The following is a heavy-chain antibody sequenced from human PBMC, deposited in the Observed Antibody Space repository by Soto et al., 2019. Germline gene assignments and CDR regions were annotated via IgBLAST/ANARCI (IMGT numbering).Heavy chain of an antibody. CDR3: ARGHGYNGAHFDY. J-gene: IGHJ4*02. Sequence: QMQLVQSGAEVKKPGSSVKVSCKTSGGTFSSYPLTWVRQAPGQGLEWMGGIIPIFGTGNYAQKFQGRVTITADESTSTAYMELGSLRSEDTAVYYCARGHGYNGAHFDYWGQGTLVTVSS. V-gene: IGHV1-69*01. D-gene: IGHD6-25*01. CDR1: GGTFSSYP. CDR2: IIPIFGTG.